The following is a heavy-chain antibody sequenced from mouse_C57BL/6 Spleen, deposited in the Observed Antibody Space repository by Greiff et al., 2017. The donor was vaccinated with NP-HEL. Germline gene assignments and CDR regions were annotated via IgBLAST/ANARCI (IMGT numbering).Heavy chain of an antibody. CDR1: GYTFTSYW. D-gene: IGHD1-1*01. V-gene: IGHV1-74*01. Sequence: QVQLKQPGAELVKPGASVKVSCKASGYTFTSYWMHWVKQRPGQGLEWIGRIHPSDSDTNYNQKFKGKATLTVDKSSSTAYMQLSSLTSEDSAVYYCALYYGSSHWYFDVWGTGTTVTVSS. CDR3: ALYYGSSHWYFDV. CDR2: IHPSDSDT. J-gene: IGHJ1*03.